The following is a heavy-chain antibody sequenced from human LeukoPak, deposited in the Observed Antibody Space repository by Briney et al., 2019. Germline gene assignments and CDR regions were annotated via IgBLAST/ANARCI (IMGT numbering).Heavy chain of an antibody. Sequence: PGGSLRLSCAASGFTFSSYAMSWVRQAPGKGLEWVSAISGSGGSTYYADSVKGRFTISRDNSKNTLYLQMNSLRAEATAVYYCAKDHSGSYYTWFDPWGQGTLVTVSS. J-gene: IGHJ5*02. D-gene: IGHD1-26*01. V-gene: IGHV3-23*01. CDR3: AKDHSGSYYTWFDP. CDR1: GFTFSSYA. CDR2: ISGSGGST.